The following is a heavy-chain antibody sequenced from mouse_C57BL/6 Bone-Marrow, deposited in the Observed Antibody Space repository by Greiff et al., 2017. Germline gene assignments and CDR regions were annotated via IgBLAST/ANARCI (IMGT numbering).Heavy chain of an antibody. CDR2: IYPSDSET. D-gene: IGHD2-5*01. CDR1: GYTFTSYW. Sequence: QVQLQQPGAELVRPGSSVKLSCKASGYTFTSYWMDWVKQRPGQGLEWIGNIYPSDSETHYNQKFKDKATLTVDKSSSTAYMQLSSLTSEHSAVYYCARSIVKYFDVWGTGTTVTVSS. CDR3: ARSIVKYFDV. V-gene: IGHV1-61*01. J-gene: IGHJ1*03.